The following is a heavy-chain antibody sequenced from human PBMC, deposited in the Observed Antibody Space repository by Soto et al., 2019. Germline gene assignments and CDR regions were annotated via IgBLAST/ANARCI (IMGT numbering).Heavy chain of an antibody. CDR3: ARALAAAGPHFDY. J-gene: IGHJ4*02. D-gene: IGHD6-13*01. CDR1: GGTFSSYA. V-gene: IGHV1-69*13. CDR2: IIPIFGTA. Sequence: EASVKVSCKASGGTFSSYAISWVRQAPGQGLEWMGGIIPIFGTANYAQKFQGRVTITADESTSTAYMELSSLRSEDTAVYYCARALAAAGPHFDYWGQGTLVTVSS.